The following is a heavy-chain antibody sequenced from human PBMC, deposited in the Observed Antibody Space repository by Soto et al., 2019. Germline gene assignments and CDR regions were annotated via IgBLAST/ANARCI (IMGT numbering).Heavy chain of an antibody. V-gene: IGHV1-69*01. CDR1: GGTPSNSA. D-gene: IGHD3-22*01. CDR3: AGGRIVVVGSRSYYGMDV. J-gene: IGHJ6*02. Sequence: QVHLLLQSGAEVKKPGSSVKVSCKASGGTPSNSAISWVRQAHGQGLEWMGGIIPVFGLVKYAQNFQGRVTITADESTNTAYMELSSLRPEDTAVYYCAGGRIVVVGSRSYYGMDVWGQGTTVTVSS. CDR2: IIPVFGLV.